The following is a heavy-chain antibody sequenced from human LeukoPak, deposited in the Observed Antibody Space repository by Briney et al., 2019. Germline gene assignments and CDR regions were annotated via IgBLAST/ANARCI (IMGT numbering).Heavy chain of an antibody. CDR2: IIPIFGTA. V-gene: IGHV1-69*05. CDR1: GGTFSSYA. J-gene: IGHJ6*03. CDR3: ARKDLVGATTVDYYYYYMDV. D-gene: IGHD1-26*01. Sequence: GSPVKASCKASGGTFSSYAISWVRQAPGQGLEWMGGIIPIFGTANYAQKFQGRVTITTDESTSTAYMELSSLRSEDTAVYYCARKDLVGATTVDYYYYYMDVWGKGTTVTVSS.